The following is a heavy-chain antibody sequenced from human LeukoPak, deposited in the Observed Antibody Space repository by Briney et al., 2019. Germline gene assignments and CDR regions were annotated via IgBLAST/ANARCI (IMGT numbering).Heavy chain of an antibody. CDR1: GGSFSGYY. D-gene: IGHD3-22*01. CDR2: INHSGST. Sequence: PSETLSLTCAVYGGSFSGYYWSWIRQPPGKGLEWIGEINHSGSTNYNPSLKSRVTISVDTSKNQFSLKLSSVTAADTAVYYCARMPGPSTYYYDSSGRERYFDYWGQGTLVTVSS. CDR3: ARMPGPSTYYYDSSGRERYFDY. V-gene: IGHV4-34*01. J-gene: IGHJ4*02.